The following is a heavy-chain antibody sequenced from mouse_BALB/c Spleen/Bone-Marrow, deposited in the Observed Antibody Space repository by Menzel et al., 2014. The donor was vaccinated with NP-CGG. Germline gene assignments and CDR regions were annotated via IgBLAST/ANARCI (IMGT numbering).Heavy chain of an antibody. CDR3: ARTYDGPPAY. V-gene: IGHV4-1*02. D-gene: IGHD1-2*01. CDR2: INPDSSTI. CDR1: GFDFSRYW. J-gene: IGHJ3*01. Sequence: EVHLVESGGGLVQPGGSLKLSCAASGFDFSRYWMSWVRQAPRKGLEWIGEINPDSSTINYTPSLKDKFIISRDNAKNTLYLQMSKVRSEDTALYYCARTYDGPPAYWGQGTLVTVSA.